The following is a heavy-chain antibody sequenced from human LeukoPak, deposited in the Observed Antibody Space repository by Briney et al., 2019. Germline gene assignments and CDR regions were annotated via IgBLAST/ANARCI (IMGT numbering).Heavy chain of an antibody. D-gene: IGHD2-2*01. Sequence: GGSLRLSCAASGFTFSSYAMHWVRQAPGKGLEYVSAISSNGSSTYYANSVKGRFTISRDNSKNTLYLQMGSLRAEDMAVYYCARAALSTSRIYYYMDVWGKGTTVTVSS. V-gene: IGHV3-64*01. CDR1: GFTFSSYA. CDR2: ISSNGSST. CDR3: ARAALSTSRIYYYMDV. J-gene: IGHJ6*03.